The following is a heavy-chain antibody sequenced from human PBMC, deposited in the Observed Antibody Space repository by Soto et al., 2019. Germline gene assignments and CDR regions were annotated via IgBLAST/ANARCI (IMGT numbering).Heavy chain of an antibody. CDR3: ARDPSARGRSWFAP. D-gene: IGHD3-10*01. J-gene: IGHJ5*02. Sequence: ASVKVSCKTSGYTFSNFGMYWIRQAPGQRLEWLGWINAGDGKTKYSQKFQGRVSITRDTSASTVFMELSNLKSEDTAIYYCARDPSARGRSWFAPWGQGTQVTVSS. CDR1: GYTFSNFG. V-gene: IGHV1-3*01. CDR2: INAGDGKT.